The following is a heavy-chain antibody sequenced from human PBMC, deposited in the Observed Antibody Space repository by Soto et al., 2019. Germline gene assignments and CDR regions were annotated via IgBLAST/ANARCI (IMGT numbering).Heavy chain of an antibody. CDR3: ARRGIAVIGRVTARYYFDY. Sequence: QVQLVESGGGVVQPGRSLRLSCAASGFTFSSYGMHWVRQAPGKGLEWVAVIWYDGSNKYYADSVKGRFTISRDNSKNTLYLQMNSLRAEDTAVYYCARRGIAVIGRVTARYYFDYWGQGTLVTVSS. D-gene: IGHD6-19*01. CDR2: IWYDGSNK. J-gene: IGHJ4*02. CDR1: GFTFSSYG. V-gene: IGHV3-33*01.